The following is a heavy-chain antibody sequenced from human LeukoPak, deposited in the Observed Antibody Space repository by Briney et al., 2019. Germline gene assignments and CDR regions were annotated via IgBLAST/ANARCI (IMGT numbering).Heavy chain of an antibody. V-gene: IGHV4-38-2*02. CDR3: ARDDSSSWEPLYYMDV. CDR2: IYHSGST. J-gene: IGHJ6*03. D-gene: IGHD6-13*01. CDR1: GYSISSGYY. Sequence: SETLSLTCTVSGYSISSGYYWGWIRQPPGKGLEWIGSIYHSGSTYYNPSLKSRVTISVDTSKNQFSLKLSSVTAADTAVYYCARDDSSSWEPLYYMDVWGKGTTVTVSS.